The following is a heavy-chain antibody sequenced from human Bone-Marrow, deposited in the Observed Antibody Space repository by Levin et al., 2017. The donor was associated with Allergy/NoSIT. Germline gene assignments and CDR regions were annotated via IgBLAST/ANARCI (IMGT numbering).Heavy chain of an antibody. J-gene: IGHJ5*02. D-gene: IGHD1/OR15-1a*01. CDR2: ISTYNDKT. CDR3: ARDEQVEGAWFDP. Sequence: GESLKISCKASGYSFTSYGISWVRRAPGQGLEWLGWISTYNDKTKYAQNFQGRVSITTDTSTSTAYLELTSLTSDDTAVYYCARDEQVEGAWFDPWGQGTLVIVSS. CDR1: GYSFTSYG. V-gene: IGHV1-18*01.